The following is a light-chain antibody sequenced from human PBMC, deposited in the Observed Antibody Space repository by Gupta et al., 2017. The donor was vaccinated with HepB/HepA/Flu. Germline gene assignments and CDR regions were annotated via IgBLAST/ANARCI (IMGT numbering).Light chain of an antibody. J-gene: IGKJ1*01. CDR3: QQCDSIPRT. V-gene: IGKV1-39*01. Sequence: DIQITQSPPSLSASVGDRLTITCRASQSISIYLNPYQQRPVKAPRLLISDASSLQSRVPSRFTGTGSVTDFTLTISRLQPEDFATYYCQQCDSIPRTFGPGTKVEIK. CDR1: QSISIY. CDR2: DAS.